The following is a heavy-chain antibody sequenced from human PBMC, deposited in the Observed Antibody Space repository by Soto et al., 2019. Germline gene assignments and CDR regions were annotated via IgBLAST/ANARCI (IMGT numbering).Heavy chain of an antibody. Sequence: SETLSLTCTVSGGSISSGGYYWSWIRQHPGKGLEWIGYIYYSGSTYYNPSLKSRVTISVDTSKNQFSLKLSSVTAADTAVYYCARFGYSTNIGIDYWGQGTLVTVS. CDR1: GGSISSGGYY. V-gene: IGHV4-31*03. D-gene: IGHD3-22*01. CDR3: ARFGYSTNIGIDY. CDR2: IYYSGST. J-gene: IGHJ4*02.